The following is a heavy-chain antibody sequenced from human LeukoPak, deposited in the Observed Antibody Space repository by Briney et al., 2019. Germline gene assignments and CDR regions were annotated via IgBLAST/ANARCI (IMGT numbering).Heavy chain of an antibody. J-gene: IGHJ4*02. D-gene: IGHD2-15*01. CDR1: GFTFSSYA. CDR2: VSDSGNTT. V-gene: IGHV3-23*01. CDR3: AKLQKTSCYSVGDY. Sequence: PGGSLRLSCAASGFTFSSYAMSWVRQAPGKGLEWVSAVSDSGNTTYYVGSVKGRFTISRDNSRNTLFLQMNSLGDEDTAVYYCAKLQKTSCYSVGDYWGQGTLVTVSS.